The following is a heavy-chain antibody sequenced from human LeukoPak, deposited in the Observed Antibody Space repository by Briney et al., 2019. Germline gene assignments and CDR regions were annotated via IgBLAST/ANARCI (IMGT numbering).Heavy chain of an antibody. D-gene: IGHD6-6*01. V-gene: IGHV1-46*01. CDR3: ARDQLPLLRSTAARGPSDY. J-gene: IGHJ4*02. CDR1: GYTFTSYY. Sequence: GASVKVSCKASGYTFTSYYMHWVRQAPGQGLEWMGIINPSGGSTSYAQKFQGRVTMTRDTSTSTVYMELSSLRSEDTAVYYCARDQLPLLRSTAARGPSDYWGQGTLVTVSS. CDR2: INPSGGST.